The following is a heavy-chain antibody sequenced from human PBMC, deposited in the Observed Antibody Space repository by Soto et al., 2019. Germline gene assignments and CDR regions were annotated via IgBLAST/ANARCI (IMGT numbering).Heavy chain of an antibody. Sequence: SETLSLTCAVYGGSFSGYYWSWIRQPPGKGLEWIGEINHSGSTNYNPSLKSRVTISVDTSKNLLSLKLSSGTAADTAVYYCARWFSTNWGYRWFDPWGQGTLVTVSS. CDR2: INHSGST. D-gene: IGHD7-27*01. V-gene: IGHV4-34*01. J-gene: IGHJ5*02. CDR1: GGSFSGYY. CDR3: ARWFSTNWGYRWFDP.